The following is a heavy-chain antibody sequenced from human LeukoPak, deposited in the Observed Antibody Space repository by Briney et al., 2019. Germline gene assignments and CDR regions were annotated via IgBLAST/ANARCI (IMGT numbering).Heavy chain of an antibody. Sequence: PGGSLRLSCAASGFTFSSYAMHWVRQAPGKGVEGVAVISYDGSDIYYAHSVKGRFTISRDNSKNTLYLQLNSLGAEDTAIYYCAKRFTYSSTWYCFEYWGEGTLVTVSS. J-gene: IGHJ4*02. CDR1: GFTFSSYA. D-gene: IGHD6-13*01. V-gene: IGHV3-30*18. CDR2: ISYDGSDI. CDR3: AKRFTYSSTWYCFEY.